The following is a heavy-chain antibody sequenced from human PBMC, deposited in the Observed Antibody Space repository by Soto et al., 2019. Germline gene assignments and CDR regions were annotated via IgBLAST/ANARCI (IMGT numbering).Heavy chain of an antibody. V-gene: IGHV4-59*12. CDR2: IYYSGSA. CDR1: GGSISNYY. Sequence: SETLSLTCTVSGGSISNYYWSWIRQPPGKGLEWIGYIYYSGSANYNPSLKSRVTISVDTSKNQFSLKLSSVTAADTAVYYCARVTGPWGQGTLVTVSS. J-gene: IGHJ5*02. CDR3: ARVTGP.